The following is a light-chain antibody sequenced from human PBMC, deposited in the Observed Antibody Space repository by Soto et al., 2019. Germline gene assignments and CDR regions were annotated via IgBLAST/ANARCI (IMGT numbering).Light chain of an antibody. V-gene: IGKV1-39*01. CDR3: QQSNSITWT. CDR1: QGISTY. CDR2: AAS. J-gene: IGKJ1*01. Sequence: DIQMNQSPSSLSASVGDRVTITCRASQGISTYLNWYQQKPGKAPKVLIYAASSLQSGVPSRFSGSGSETDFTLTISSLQPEDFATYSCQQSNSITWTFGQGTKVDIK.